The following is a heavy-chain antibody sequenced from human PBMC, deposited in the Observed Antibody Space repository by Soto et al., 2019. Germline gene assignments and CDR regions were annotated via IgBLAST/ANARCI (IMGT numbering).Heavy chain of an antibody. Sequence: SVKVSCKASGGTFSSYTISWVRQAPGQGLEWMGRIIPILGIANYAQKFQGRVTITADKSTSTAYMELSSLRSEDTAVYYCARDQRVIAAAGTSWFDPWGQGTLVTVSS. CDR3: ARDQRVIAAAGTSWFDP. J-gene: IGHJ5*02. CDR2: IIPILGIA. CDR1: GGTFSSYT. D-gene: IGHD6-13*01. V-gene: IGHV1-69*04.